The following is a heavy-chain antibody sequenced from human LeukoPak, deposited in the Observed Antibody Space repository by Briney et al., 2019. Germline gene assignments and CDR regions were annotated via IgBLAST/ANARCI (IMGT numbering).Heavy chain of an antibody. CDR2: IYTSGST. J-gene: IGHJ4*02. D-gene: IGHD2-15*01. CDR1: GGSISSGSYY. V-gene: IGHV4-61*02. Sequence: SQTLSLTCTVSGGSISSGSYYWSWIRQPAGKGLEWIGRIYTSGSTNYNPSLKSRVTISVDTSKNQFSLKLSSVTAADTAVYYCARVLVAGSWFDYWGQGTLVTVSS. CDR3: ARVLVAGSWFDY.